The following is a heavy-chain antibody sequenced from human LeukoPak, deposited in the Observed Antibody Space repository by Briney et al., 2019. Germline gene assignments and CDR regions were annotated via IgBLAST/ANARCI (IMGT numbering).Heavy chain of an antibody. Sequence: SGGSLRLSCEASGFTFRSYEMKWVRQAPGKGLEWVSSISSSSSYIYYADSVKGRFTISRDNAKNSLYLQMNSLRAEDTAVYYCARGYSSSWSSQGYWGQGTLVTVSS. D-gene: IGHD6-13*01. J-gene: IGHJ4*02. CDR1: GFTFRSYE. CDR2: ISSSSSYI. CDR3: ARGYSSSWSSQGY. V-gene: IGHV3-21*01.